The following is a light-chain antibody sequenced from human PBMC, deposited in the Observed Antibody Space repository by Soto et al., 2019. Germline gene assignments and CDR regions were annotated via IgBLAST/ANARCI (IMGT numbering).Light chain of an antibody. J-gene: IGKJ5*01. Sequence: EIVMTQSPDTLYVSPGEGATLSCRASHSVRTKLAWYQQKAGQAPRLLIYGASTRATGIPDSFSGSVSGTEVPLTHRSLQSEGFSGYLWQPYNSLPPIPFGPGTRLEIK. CDR3: QPYNSLPPIP. V-gene: IGKV3-15*01. CDR2: GAS. CDR1: HSVRTK.